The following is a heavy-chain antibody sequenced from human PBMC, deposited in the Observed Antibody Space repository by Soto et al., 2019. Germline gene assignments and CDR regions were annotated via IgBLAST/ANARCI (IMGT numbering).Heavy chain of an antibody. CDR2: IYSGGST. CDR3: AREASGYDILTGYYIQGYFDL. Sequence: GGSLRLSCAASGFSVSSNYMSWVRQAPGKGLEWVSGIYSGGSTYYADSVKGRFTISRHNSKNTLYLQMNSLRAEDTAVYYCAREASGYDILTGYYIQGYFDLWGRGALVTVSS. J-gene: IGHJ2*01. D-gene: IGHD3-9*01. V-gene: IGHV3-53*04. CDR1: GFSVSSNY.